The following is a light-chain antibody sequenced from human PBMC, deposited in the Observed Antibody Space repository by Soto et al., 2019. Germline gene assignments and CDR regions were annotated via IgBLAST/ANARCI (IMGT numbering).Light chain of an antibody. J-gene: IGKJ1*01. CDR1: QSISSA. Sequence: DIQMTQSPSSLSVSVGDRVTITCLASQSISSALGWYQQKPGKVPKLLIYAASTLRSGVPSRFSGSGSGRDFTLTIASLQPDDFATYYCQQYETFSGTFGPGTKVDIK. V-gene: IGKV1-17*01. CDR2: AAS. CDR3: QQYETFSGT.